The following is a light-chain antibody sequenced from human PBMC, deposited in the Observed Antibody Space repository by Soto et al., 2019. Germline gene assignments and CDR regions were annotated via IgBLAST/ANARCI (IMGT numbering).Light chain of an antibody. V-gene: IGLV2-14*01. Sequence: QAVVTQPASVSGSPGQSITISCTGTSSDVGTYNYVSWYQQHPGKAPKLMIYDVSNRPSGVSNRFSGSKSGNTASLTISGLHAEDEADYYCSSSPSSSTRAVVFGGGTKVTVL. CDR1: SSDVGTYNY. J-gene: IGLJ2*01. CDR2: DVS. CDR3: SSSPSSSTRAVV.